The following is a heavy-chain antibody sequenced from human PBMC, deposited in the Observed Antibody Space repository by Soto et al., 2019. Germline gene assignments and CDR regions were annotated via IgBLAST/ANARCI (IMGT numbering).Heavy chain of an antibody. CDR1: GYTFTTYG. D-gene: IGHD3-3*01. Sequence: QVQLVQSGSEVKKPGASVKVSCKTSGYTFTTYGINWVRQAPGQGLEWVGWISGYNGNTNYAQKFQGRVTMTTDTFTSTVYMELRSLRSVDTAVYYCARGALGSGYAVYWGQGTLVTVSS. CDR2: ISGYNGNT. CDR3: ARGALGSGYAVY. J-gene: IGHJ4*02. V-gene: IGHV1-18*01.